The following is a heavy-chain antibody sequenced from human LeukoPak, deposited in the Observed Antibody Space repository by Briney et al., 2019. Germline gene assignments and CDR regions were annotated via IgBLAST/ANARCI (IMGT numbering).Heavy chain of an antibody. J-gene: IGHJ6*02. CDR2: IYTSGST. D-gene: IGHD2-15*01. V-gene: IGHV4-4*07. Sequence: SETLSLTCTVSGGSISSYYWSWIRQPAGKGLEWIGRIYTSGSTNYNPSLKSRVTMSVDTSKNQFSLKLRSVTAADTAVYYCARDYTPLLLRDYYYGVDGWGQGTTVTVSS. CDR1: GGSISSYY. CDR3: ARDYTPLLLRDYYYGVDG.